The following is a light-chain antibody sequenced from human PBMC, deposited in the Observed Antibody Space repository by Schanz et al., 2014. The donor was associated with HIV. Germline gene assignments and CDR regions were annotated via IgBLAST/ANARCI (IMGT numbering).Light chain of an antibody. J-gene: IGKJ4*01. CDR1: QSISSK. CDR3: QQYGSSLT. CDR2: GAS. V-gene: IGKV3-20*01. Sequence: ETVMTQSPATLSVSPGERATLSCRASQSISSKLAWYQHKPGQAPRLLIYGASKRATGIPDRFSGGGSGTDFTLTISRLEPEDIAVYYCQQYGSSLTFGGGTKVGIK.